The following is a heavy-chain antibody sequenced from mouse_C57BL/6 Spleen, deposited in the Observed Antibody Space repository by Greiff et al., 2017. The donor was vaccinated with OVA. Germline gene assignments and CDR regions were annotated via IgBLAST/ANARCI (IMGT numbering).Heavy chain of an antibody. D-gene: IGHD1-1*01. Sequence: QVQLQQSGAELAKPGASVKLSCKASGYTFTSYWMHWVKQRPGQGLEWIGYINPSSGYTKYNQKFKDKATLTADKSSSTAYMQLSSLTYEDSAVYYCALTTVVESPYWYFDVWGTGTTVTVSS. J-gene: IGHJ1*03. CDR3: ALTTVVESPYWYFDV. CDR2: INPSSGYT. CDR1: GYTFTSYW. V-gene: IGHV1-7*01.